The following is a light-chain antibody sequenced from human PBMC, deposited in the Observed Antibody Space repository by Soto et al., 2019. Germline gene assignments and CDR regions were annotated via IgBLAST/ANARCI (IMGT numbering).Light chain of an antibody. J-gene: IGLJ1*01. CDR2: DVS. CDR3: TSYAGSRTYA. V-gene: IGLV2-14*01. CDR1: SSDVGAYDY. Sequence: SALTQPASVSGSPGQSITISCTGTSSDVGAYDYVSWYQQHPGKAPELMIYDVSNRPSGVSNRFSGSKSGNTASLTISGLQAEDEADYYCTSYAGSRTYAFGTGTKVTVL.